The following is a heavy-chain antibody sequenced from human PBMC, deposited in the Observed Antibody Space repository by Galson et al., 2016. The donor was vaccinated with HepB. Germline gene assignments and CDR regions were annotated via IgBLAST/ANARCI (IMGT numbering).Heavy chain of an antibody. Sequence: SVKVSCKASGYTFTSYYIHWVRQAPGQGLEWMGIINPGGGSTTYAQNFQGRVTMTRDTSTRTVYMELSSLRSDDTAVYYCARDFSKYGQNYFDYWGQGTLITVSS. D-gene: IGHD2-2*01. V-gene: IGHV1-46*01. J-gene: IGHJ4*02. CDR1: GYTFTSYY. CDR2: INPGGGST. CDR3: ARDFSKYGQNYFDY.